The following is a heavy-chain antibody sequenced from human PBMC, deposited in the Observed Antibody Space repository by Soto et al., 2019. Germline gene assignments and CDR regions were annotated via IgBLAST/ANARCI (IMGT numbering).Heavy chain of an antibody. J-gene: IGHJ5*02. D-gene: IGHD1-26*01. V-gene: IGHV5-10-1*01. CDR3: ASLVGATTWNCFAP. Sequence: PGQCLKSSGKGSGYRFTSSSINWVSRMPGKGLEWMGRIDPSDSYTNYSPSFQGHVTMSADKSISIAYLHWSSLKASDTALYYCASLVGATTWNCFAPWGQRTQATFSS. CDR2: IDPSDSYT. CDR1: GYRFTSSS.